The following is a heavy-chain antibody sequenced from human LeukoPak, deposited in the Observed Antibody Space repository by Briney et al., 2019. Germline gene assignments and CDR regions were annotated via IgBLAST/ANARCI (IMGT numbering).Heavy chain of an antibody. CDR1: GFTFSSYG. J-gene: IGHJ4*02. Sequence: AGGSLRLSCAASGFTFSSYGMHWVRQAPGKGLEWVAVISYDGTNKYYADSVKGRFTISRDNSKNTLYLQMNSLRAEDTAVYYCAKDLNGDYDVAFDYWGQGTLVTVSS. V-gene: IGHV3-30*18. D-gene: IGHD4-17*01. CDR3: AKDLNGDYDVAFDY. CDR2: ISYDGTNK.